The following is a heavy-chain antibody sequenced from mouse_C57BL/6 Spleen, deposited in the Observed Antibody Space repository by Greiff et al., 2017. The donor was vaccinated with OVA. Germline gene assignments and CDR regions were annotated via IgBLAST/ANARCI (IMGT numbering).Heavy chain of an antibody. Sequence: VQLQPPGAELVRPGSSVKLSCKASGYTFPSYWLHWVKPRPIHGLEWIGNIDPSDSEPHYNQKFKDKATLTVDKSSSTAYRQRSSLTSEDSAVYDCASGDWDGTWFAYWGQGTLVTVAA. V-gene: IGHV1-52*01. CDR1: GYTFPSYW. CDR3: ASGDWDGTWFAY. D-gene: IGHD4-1*01. CDR2: IDPSDSEP. J-gene: IGHJ3*01.